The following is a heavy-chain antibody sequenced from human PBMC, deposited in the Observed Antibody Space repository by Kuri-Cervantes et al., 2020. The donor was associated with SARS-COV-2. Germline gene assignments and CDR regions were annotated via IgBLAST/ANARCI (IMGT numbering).Heavy chain of an antibody. CDR1: GYTFTSYG. CDR3: ARVGDCSSTSCRYYFDY. J-gene: IGHJ4*01. Sequence: SVKVSCKASGYTFTSYGISWVRQTPGQGLEWMGGIIPIFGTANYAQKFQGRVTITADESTSTAYMELSSLRSEDTAVYYCARVGDCSSTSCRYYFDYWGQGTLVTVSS. V-gene: IGHV1-69*13. D-gene: IGHD2-2*01. CDR2: IIPIFGTA.